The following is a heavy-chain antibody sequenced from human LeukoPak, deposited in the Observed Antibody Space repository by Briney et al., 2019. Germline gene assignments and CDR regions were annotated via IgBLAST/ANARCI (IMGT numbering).Heavy chain of an antibody. CDR2: INTNTGNP. D-gene: IGHD3-10*01. Sequence: ASVKVSCKASGYTFTSYAMNWVRQAPGQGLEWMGWINTNTGNPTYAQGSTGRFVFSLDTSVSTAYLQISSLKAEDTAVYYCARGLYYYGEGLSNWFDPWGQGTLVTVSS. CDR3: ARGLYYYGEGLSNWFDP. J-gene: IGHJ5*02. CDR1: GYTFTSYA. V-gene: IGHV7-4-1*02.